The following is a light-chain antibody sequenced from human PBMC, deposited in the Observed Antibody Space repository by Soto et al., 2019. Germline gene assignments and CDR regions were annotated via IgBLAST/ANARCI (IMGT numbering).Light chain of an antibody. CDR3: AAWDDSLSAVV. CDR1: SSNIGSNY. V-gene: IGLV1-47*02. J-gene: IGLJ2*01. Sequence: QPVLTQPPSASGPPGQRVTISCSGSSSNIGSNYVYWYQQLPGTAPKLLIYSNSQRPSGVPDRFSGSKSGTSASLAISGLRSEDEAGYYCAAWDDSLSAVVFGGGTKLTVL. CDR2: SNS.